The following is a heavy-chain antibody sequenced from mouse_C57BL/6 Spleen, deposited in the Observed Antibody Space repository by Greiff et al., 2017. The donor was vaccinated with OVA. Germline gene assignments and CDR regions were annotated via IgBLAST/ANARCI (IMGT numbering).Heavy chain of an antibody. Sequence: QVQLQQPGAELVKPGASVKLSCKASGYTFTSYWMHWVKQRPGRGLEWIGRIVPNSGGTKYNEKFKSKATLTVDKPSSTAYMQLSSLTSEDSAVYYCARGGYYYGSSYPDCWGKGTTLTVSS. CDR1: GYTFTSYW. D-gene: IGHD1-1*01. CDR3: ARGGYYYGSSYPDC. V-gene: IGHV1-72*01. CDR2: IVPNSGGT. J-gene: IGHJ2*01.